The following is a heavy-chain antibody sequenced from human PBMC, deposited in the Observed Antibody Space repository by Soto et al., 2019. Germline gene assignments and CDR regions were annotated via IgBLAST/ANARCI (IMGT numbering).Heavy chain of an antibody. J-gene: IGHJ4*02. D-gene: IGHD6-19*01. CDR3: ARVGSSGWSPEY. CDR2: IFYSGNT. Sequence: LSLTCTVSGGSISGHYWTWIRQPPGKGLEWIGYIFYSGNTNYNPSLRSRVTISVDTSKNQFSLKVNSVTTADTAIYYCARVGSSGWSPEYWGQGTLVTVSS. V-gene: IGHV4-59*11. CDR1: GGSISGHY.